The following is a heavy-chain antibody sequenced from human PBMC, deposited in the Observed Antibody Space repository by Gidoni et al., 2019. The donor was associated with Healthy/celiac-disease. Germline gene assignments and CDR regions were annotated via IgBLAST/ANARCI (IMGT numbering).Heavy chain of an antibody. D-gene: IGHD3-22*01. V-gene: IGHV4-39*01. Sequence: QLQLQESGPGLVKPSETLSLTCTVSGGSISSSSYYWGWIRQPPGKGLEWIGSIYYSGSTYYNPSLKSRVTISVDTSKNQFSLKLSSVTAADTAVYYCARHLYYDSSKTVSLINWFDPWGQGTLVTVSS. J-gene: IGHJ5*02. CDR2: IYYSGST. CDR1: GGSISSSSYY. CDR3: ARHLYYDSSKTVSLINWFDP.